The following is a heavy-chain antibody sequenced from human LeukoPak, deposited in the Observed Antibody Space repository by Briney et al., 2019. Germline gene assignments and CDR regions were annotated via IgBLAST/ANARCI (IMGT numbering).Heavy chain of an antibody. D-gene: IGHD3-22*01. V-gene: IGHV4-59*11. CDR1: GGSISTHF. CDR2: VHSDGST. Sequence: SETLSLTCTVSGGSISTHFWSWIRQPPGKGVEWIGYVHSDGSTNYNPSLKSRVTMSVDTSNNQFSLRLSSVTAADTGIYYCVRGGYYDSMIYWGQGTLVTVSS. J-gene: IGHJ4*02. CDR3: VRGGYYDSMIY.